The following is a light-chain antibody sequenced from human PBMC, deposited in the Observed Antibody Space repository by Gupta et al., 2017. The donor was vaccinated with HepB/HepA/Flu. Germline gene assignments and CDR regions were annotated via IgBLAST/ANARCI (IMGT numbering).Light chain of an antibody. J-gene: IGKJ2*01. CDR1: QGIGDD. V-gene: IGKV1-6*01. Sequence: IQMTQSPSSLSASVGERLTITCRASQGIGDDLGWYQQKPGTAPNLLIYSASNLQNGVPSRFSGSGSGTDVTLTISGLQPEDFATYYCLQSYSYPYTFGQGTKLEFK. CDR2: SAS. CDR3: LQSYSYPYT.